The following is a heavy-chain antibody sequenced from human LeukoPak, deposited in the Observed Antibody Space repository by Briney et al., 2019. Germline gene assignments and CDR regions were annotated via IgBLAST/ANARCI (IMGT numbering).Heavy chain of an antibody. V-gene: IGHV3-48*01. Sequence: GGSLRLSCAASGFTFSTYSVNWVRQAPGKGLEWVSYISSSSSTIYYADSVKGRFTISRDNAKNSLYLQMNSLRAEDTAVYYCARGSTYYDSSGQVPFDYWGQGTLVTVSS. CDR2: ISSSSSTI. D-gene: IGHD3-22*01. CDR1: GFTFSTYS. J-gene: IGHJ4*02. CDR3: ARGSTYYDSSGQVPFDY.